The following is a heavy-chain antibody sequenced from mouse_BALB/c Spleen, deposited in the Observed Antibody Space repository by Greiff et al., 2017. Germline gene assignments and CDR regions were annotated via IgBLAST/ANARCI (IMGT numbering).Heavy chain of an antibody. CDR1: GYAFTNYL. CDR3: ARTDGNYGY. CDR2: INPGSGGT. Sequence: VKLQESGAELVRPGTSVKVSCKASGYAFTNYLIEWVKQRPGQGLEWIGVINPGSGGTNYNEKFKGKATLTADKSSSTAYMQLSSLTSDDSAVYFCARTDGNYGYWGQGTTLTVSS. V-gene: IGHV1-54*01. J-gene: IGHJ2*01. D-gene: IGHD2-1*01.